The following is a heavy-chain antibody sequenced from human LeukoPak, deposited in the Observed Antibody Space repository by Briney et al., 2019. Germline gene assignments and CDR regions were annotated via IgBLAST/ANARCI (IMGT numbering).Heavy chain of an antibody. J-gene: IGHJ4*02. V-gene: IGHV3-43*02. CDR3: AKGPKRYSSSWYSYFDY. Sequence: GGSLRLSCAASGFTFDDYAMHWVRQAPGKGLEWVSLISGDGGSTYYADSVKGRFTISRDNSKNTLYLQMNSLRAEDTAVYYCAKGPKRYSSSWYSYFDYWGQGTLVTVSS. D-gene: IGHD6-13*01. CDR2: ISGDGGST. CDR1: GFTFDDYA.